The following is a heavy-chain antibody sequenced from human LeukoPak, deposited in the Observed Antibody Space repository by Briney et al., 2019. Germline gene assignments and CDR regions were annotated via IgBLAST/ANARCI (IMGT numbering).Heavy chain of an antibody. D-gene: IGHD6-13*01. Sequence: GRSLGLSCAASGFTFSSYWMHWVRQAPGKGLVWVSRINSDGSSTSYADSVKGRFTISRDNAKNTLYLQMNSLRAEDTAVYYCARVALGIAAAGTFYYYGMDVWGQGTTVTVSS. J-gene: IGHJ6*02. CDR1: GFTFSSYW. V-gene: IGHV3-74*01. CDR2: INSDGSST. CDR3: ARVALGIAAAGTFYYYGMDV.